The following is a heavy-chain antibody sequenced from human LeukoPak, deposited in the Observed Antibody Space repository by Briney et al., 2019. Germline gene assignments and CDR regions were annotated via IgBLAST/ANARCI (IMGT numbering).Heavy chain of an antibody. Sequence: SETLSLTCTVSGGSNSSSSYYWGWIRQPPGKGLEWIGSIYYSGSTYYNPSLKSRVTISVDTSKNQFSLKLSSVTAADTAVYYCARHRSYSSSSLFDYWGQGTLVTVSS. J-gene: IGHJ4*02. D-gene: IGHD6-6*01. CDR1: GGSNSSSSYY. CDR2: IYYSGST. V-gene: IGHV4-39*01. CDR3: ARHRSYSSSSLFDY.